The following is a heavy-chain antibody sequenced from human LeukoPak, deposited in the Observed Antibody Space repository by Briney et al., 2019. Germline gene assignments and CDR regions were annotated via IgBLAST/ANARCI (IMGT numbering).Heavy chain of an antibody. V-gene: IGHV1-69*01. CDR2: IIPIFGTA. Sequence: SSVKVSCKASGGTFSSYAISWVRQPPGQGLEWMGGIIPIFGTANYAQKFQGRVTITADESTSTAYMELSSLRSEDTAVYYCACEQLAPTNFDYWGQGTLVTVSS. CDR1: GGTFSSYA. CDR3: ACEQLAPTNFDY. J-gene: IGHJ4*02. D-gene: IGHD6-13*01.